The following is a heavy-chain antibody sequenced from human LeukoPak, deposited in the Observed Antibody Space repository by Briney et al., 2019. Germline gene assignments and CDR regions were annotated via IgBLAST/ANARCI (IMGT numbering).Heavy chain of an antibody. CDR3: ARPDNDYGDYWYFDY. J-gene: IGHJ4*02. CDR1: GFTFSSYS. D-gene: IGHD4-17*01. CDR2: ISSSSYI. Sequence: GGSLRLSCAASGFTFSSYSMNWVRQAPGKGLEWVSSISSSSYIYYADSAKGRFTISRDTAKNSLYLQINSLRAEDTAMYYCARPDNDYGDYWYFDYWGQGTLVTVSS. V-gene: IGHV3-21*04.